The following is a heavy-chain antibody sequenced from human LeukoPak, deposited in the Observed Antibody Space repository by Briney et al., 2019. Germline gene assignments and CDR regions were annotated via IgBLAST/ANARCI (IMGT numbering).Heavy chain of an antibody. CDR3: GRTDIYFNPIDY. D-gene: IGHD3-9*01. J-gene: IGHJ4*02. CDR1: GVSISSSEW. CDR2: IHRDGRT. V-gene: IGHV4-4*02. Sequence: SETLSLTCAVSGVSISSSEWWIWVRQPPGQGLEWIGEIHRDGRTRYNPSLQTRVTMSIDYSKNQISLEVTSVTAADTAIYYCGRTDIYFNPIDYWGPGSLVTVSS.